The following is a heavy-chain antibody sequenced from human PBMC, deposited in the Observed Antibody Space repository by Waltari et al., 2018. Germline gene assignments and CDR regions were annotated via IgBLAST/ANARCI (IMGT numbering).Heavy chain of an antibody. CDR1: GGTFSSYA. V-gene: IGHV1-69*13. CDR2: IIPIFGTA. D-gene: IGHD6-13*01. Sequence: QVQLVQSGAEVKKPGSSVKVSCKASGGTFSSYAISWVRQAPGQGLEWMGGIIPIFGTANYAQKFKGRVTSTADESTSTAYMELSSLRSEDTAVYYCARLLIAAAGTSETSDYWGQGTLVTVSS. CDR3: ARLLIAAAGTSETSDY. J-gene: IGHJ4*02.